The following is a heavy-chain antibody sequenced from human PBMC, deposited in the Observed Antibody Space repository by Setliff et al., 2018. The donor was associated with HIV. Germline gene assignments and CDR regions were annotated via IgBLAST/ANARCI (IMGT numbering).Heavy chain of an antibody. J-gene: IGHJ6*03. D-gene: IGHD3-10*01. Sequence: SETLSLTCTVSGGSISSKDHYWGWIWQSPGKGLEWIATIYFRGSAYYNPSLRGRVTISVDTSKNQFSLKVNSVTAAGSAVYYCARHYYGSGSYYNPPPYYYYYMDVWGKGTTVTVSS. CDR3: ARHYYGSGSYYNPPPYYYYYMDV. CDR2: IYFRGSA. V-gene: IGHV4-39*01. CDR1: GGSISSKDHY.